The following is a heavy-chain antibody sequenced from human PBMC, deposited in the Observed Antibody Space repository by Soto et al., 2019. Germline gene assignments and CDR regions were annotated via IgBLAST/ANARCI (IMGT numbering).Heavy chain of an antibody. V-gene: IGHV1-8*02. D-gene: IGHD6-25*01. CDR2: MNPNSANT. CDR1: GYTFTSNG. J-gene: IGHJ5*02. Sequence: ASVKVSCKASGYTFTSNGISWVRQATGQGLEWMGWMNPNSANTGYAQKFQGRVAMTRNTSISTAYMELSSLTSEDTAVYYCARGLSGGRYPWGQGTLVTVSS. CDR3: ARGLSGGRYP.